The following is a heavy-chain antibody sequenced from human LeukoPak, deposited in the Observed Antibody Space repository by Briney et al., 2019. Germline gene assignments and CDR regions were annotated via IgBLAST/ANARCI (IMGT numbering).Heavy chain of an antibody. CDR1: GFTFSSYW. Sequence: GGSLRLSCAAPGFTFSSYWMSWVRQAPGKGLEWVANIKQDGSEKYYVDSVKGRFTISRDNAKNSLYLQMNSLRAEDTAVCYCARDWAPEHIAAAGNFWYFDLWGRGTLVTVSS. CDR2: IKQDGSEK. CDR3: ARDWAPEHIAAAGNFWYFDL. J-gene: IGHJ2*01. V-gene: IGHV3-7*01. D-gene: IGHD6-13*01.